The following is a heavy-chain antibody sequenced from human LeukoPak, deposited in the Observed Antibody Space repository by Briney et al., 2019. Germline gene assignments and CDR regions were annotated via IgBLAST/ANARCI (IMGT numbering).Heavy chain of an antibody. CDR2: ISGSGGST. CDR1: GFTFSSYA. J-gene: IGHJ5*02. V-gene: IGHV3-23*01. CDR3: AKGSDSSSWYWFDP. Sequence: GGSLRLSCAASGFTFSSYAMSWVRQAPGKGLEWVSAISGSGGSTYYADSVKGRFTISRDNSKNTLYLQMNSLRAEDTAVYYWAKGSDSSSWYWFDPWGQGTLVTVSS. D-gene: IGHD6-13*01.